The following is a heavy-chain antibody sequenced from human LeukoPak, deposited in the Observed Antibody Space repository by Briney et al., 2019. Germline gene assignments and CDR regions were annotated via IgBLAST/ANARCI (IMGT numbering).Heavy chain of an antibody. V-gene: IGHV4-59*01. D-gene: IGHD3-10*01. CDR3: ARDGGLLWFGESIRGMDV. J-gene: IGHJ6*02. Sequence: SETLSLTCTVSGGSISSYYWSWIRQPPGKGLEWIGYIYYSGSTNYNPSLKSRVTISVDTSKSQFSLKLSSVTAADTAVYYCARDGGLLWFGESIRGMDVWGQGTTVTVSS. CDR2: IYYSGST. CDR1: GGSISSYY.